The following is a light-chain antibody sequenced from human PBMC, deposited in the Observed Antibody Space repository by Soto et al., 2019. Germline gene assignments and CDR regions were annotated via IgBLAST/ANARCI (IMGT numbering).Light chain of an antibody. Sequence: ILMTQSPATVSVSPGESATLSCRASQTVSSNLAWYQQKPGQAPRLLIYDASTRATGIPVRFRGSGSGTEFTLTISSLQSEDSAVYYCHQYNNWLALTFGGGTKVDIK. J-gene: IGKJ4*01. CDR1: QTVSSN. CDR3: HQYNNWLALT. CDR2: DAS. V-gene: IGKV3-15*01.